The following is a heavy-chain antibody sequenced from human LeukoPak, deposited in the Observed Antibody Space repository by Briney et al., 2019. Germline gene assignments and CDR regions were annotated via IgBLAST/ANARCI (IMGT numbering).Heavy chain of an antibody. CDR1: GGSISSGDYY. CDR2: MYYSGST. CDR3: ARPYYYDSRIDP. D-gene: IGHD3-22*01. Sequence: SQTLSLTCTVSGGSISSGDYYWTWIRQPPGKGLEWIAYMYYSGSTYYNPSLKSRVTMSADTSKNQLSLKLSSVTAADTAVYYCARPYYYDSRIDPWGQGILVSVSS. V-gene: IGHV4-30-4*01. J-gene: IGHJ5*02.